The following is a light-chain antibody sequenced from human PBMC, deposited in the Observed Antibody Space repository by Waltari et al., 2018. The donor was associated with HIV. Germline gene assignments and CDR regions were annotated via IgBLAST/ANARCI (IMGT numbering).Light chain of an antibody. CDR1: SSDVWRYNP. Sequence: QSALTQPASVSGSPGQSTTIACTGTSSDVWRYNPVSLYQQHPGKAPKLMIYEGSTRPSGVSNRFSGSKSGNTASLTISGLQAEDEADYYCCSYAGSSTSWVFGGGTKLTVL. CDR3: CSYAGSSTSWV. CDR2: EGS. J-gene: IGLJ3*02. V-gene: IGLV2-23*01.